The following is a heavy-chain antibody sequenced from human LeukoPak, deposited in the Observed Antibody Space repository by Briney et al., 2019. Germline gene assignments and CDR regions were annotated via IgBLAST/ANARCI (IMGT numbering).Heavy chain of an antibody. CDR2: ISGYNGNT. J-gene: IGHJ4*02. CDR3: AREGYCNGTSCYKPFDY. Sequence: ASVKVSCKASGYTFTSYGISWVRQAPGQGLEWMGWISGYNGNTNYAQKLQGRVTMTTDTSTSTAYMELRSLRSDDTAVYYCAREGYCNGTSCYKPFDYWGQGTLVTVS. V-gene: IGHV1-18*01. D-gene: IGHD2-2*01. CDR1: GYTFTSYG.